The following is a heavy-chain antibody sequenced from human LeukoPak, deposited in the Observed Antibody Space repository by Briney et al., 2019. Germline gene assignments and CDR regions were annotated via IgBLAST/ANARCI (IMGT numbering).Heavy chain of an antibody. D-gene: IGHD3-22*01. V-gene: IGHV4-34*01. CDR1: GGSFSGYY. CDR2: INHSGST. Sequence: SETLSLTCAVYGGSFSGYYWSWIRQPPGKGLEWIGEINHSGSTNYNPSLKSRVTISVDTSKNQFSLKLSSVTAADTAVYYCARGPLEAPYYYDSGAFDIWGQGTMVTVSS. J-gene: IGHJ3*02. CDR3: ARGPLEAPYYYDSGAFDI.